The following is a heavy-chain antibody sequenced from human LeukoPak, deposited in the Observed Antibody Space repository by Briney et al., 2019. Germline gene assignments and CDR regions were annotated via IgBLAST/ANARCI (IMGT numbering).Heavy chain of an antibody. Sequence: SETLSLTCAVSGDSISSRNWWTWVRQPPGKGLEWIGEISHTGSTDYNPSLKSRVTISVDTSKNQFSLKLSSVTAADTAVYYCARDGCSGGTCSPYNWGQGTLVTVSS. D-gene: IGHD2-15*01. J-gene: IGHJ4*02. V-gene: IGHV4-4*02. CDR3: ARDGCSGGTCSPYN. CDR1: GDSISSRNW. CDR2: ISHTGST.